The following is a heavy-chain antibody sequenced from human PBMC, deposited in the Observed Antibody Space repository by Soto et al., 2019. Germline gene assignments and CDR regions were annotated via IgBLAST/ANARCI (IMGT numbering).Heavy chain of an antibody. CDR2: IWYDGSNK. CDR1: GFTFSSYG. J-gene: IGHJ4*02. Sequence: GGSLRLSCAPAGFTFSSYGMHWVRQAPGKGLEWVAVIWYDGSNKYYADSVKGRFTISRDNSKNTLYLQMNSLRAVDRAVYYCARNTSTVRCFNLLAQEIDNWGQGTLVT. D-gene: IGHD4-4*01. V-gene: IGHV3-33*01. CDR3: ARNTSTVRCFNLLAQEIDN.